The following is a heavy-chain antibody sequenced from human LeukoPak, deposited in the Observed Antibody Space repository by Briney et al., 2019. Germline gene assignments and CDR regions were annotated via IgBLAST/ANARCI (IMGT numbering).Heavy chain of an antibody. J-gene: IGHJ4*02. CDR1: GFTFSSYG. CDR2: ISYDGSNK. V-gene: IGHV3-30*03. Sequence: PGRSLRLSCAASGFTFSSYGMHWVRQAPGKGLEWVAVISYDGSNKYYADSVKGRFTISRDNSKNTLYLQMNSLRAEDTAVYYCARATRADILTGYYIGLDYWGQGTLVTVSS. D-gene: IGHD3-9*01. CDR3: ARATRADILTGYYIGLDY.